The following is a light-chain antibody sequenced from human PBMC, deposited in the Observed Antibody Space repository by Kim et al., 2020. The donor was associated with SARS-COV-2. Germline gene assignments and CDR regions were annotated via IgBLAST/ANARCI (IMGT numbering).Light chain of an antibody. CDR3: QHYASSQYT. V-gene: IGKV3-20*01. CDR2: GAS. Sequence: SLSPGESAALYCWARESVATHLAWYQQKPGQAPSLVVSGASVRAPGIPDRFRGSGSGTGFSLTITRVEPEDFAVYFCQHYASSQYTFGPGTKLEI. CDR1: ESVATH. J-gene: IGKJ2*01.